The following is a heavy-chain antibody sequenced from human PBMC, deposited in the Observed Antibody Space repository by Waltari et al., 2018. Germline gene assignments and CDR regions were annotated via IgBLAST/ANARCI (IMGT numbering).Heavy chain of an antibody. CDR1: GFRFDDYA. Sequence: ELLVVESGGHSVRPGESLRLSCTAAGFRFDDYAINWVRQAPGKGLDWVSVIGWNGDTSDYADSFKSRFTISRDKAKNSVFLQMNALKVEDTARYFCAKDLVYNTPGIDVWGRGTTVIVSS. CDR3: AKDLVYNTPGIDV. J-gene: IGHJ6*02. V-gene: IGHV3-9*01. CDR2: IGWNGDTS. D-gene: IGHD1-20*01.